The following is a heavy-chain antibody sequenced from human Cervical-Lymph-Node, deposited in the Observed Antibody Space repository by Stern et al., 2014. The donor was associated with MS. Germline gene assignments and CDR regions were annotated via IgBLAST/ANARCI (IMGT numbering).Heavy chain of an antibody. Sequence: QVQLQESGPGLVKPSQTLSITCTVSGASIHIGGYYWSWIRQHPVKGLEWIGYMFYSGSTYYNPSLRSRVTISADTSKKQFSLRLSSVTAADTAVYYCARSVARSHGMDVWGQGTTVIVSS. V-gene: IGHV4-31*03. J-gene: IGHJ6*02. CDR2: MFYSGST. CDR3: ARSVARSHGMDV. D-gene: IGHD2-15*01. CDR1: GASIHIGGYY.